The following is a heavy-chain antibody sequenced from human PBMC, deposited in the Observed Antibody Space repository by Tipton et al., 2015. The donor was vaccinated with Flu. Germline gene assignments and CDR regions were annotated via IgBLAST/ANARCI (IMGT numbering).Heavy chain of an antibody. J-gene: IGHJ4*02. D-gene: IGHD3/OR15-3a*01. Sequence: SLRLSCTASGFSVSAYWMHWVRQAPGKGLVWVSRINRDGSTIDYAESVKGRFTSFRDYAKNTLYLQMNNLRAEDTAVYYCAKDFVGRSDSWGQGTMVTVSS. CDR1: GFSVSAYW. CDR2: INRDGSTI. V-gene: IGHV3-74*01. CDR3: AKDFVGRSDS.